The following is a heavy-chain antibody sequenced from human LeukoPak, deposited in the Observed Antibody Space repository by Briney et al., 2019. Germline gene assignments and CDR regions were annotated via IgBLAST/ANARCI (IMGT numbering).Heavy chain of an antibody. D-gene: IGHD6-19*01. CDR1: GDPITSSSYY. CDR3: ARHDPGIAMAGTNYFDY. Sequence: SETLSLTCTVSGDPITSSSYYWAWIRQPPGKGLEWIGSMFYTGTTYYNPALKSRVTISIDTSKNQFSLKLSSVTAADTAMYYCARHDPGIAMAGTNYFDYWGQGTLVTVSS. CDR2: MFYTGTT. J-gene: IGHJ4*02. V-gene: IGHV4-39*07.